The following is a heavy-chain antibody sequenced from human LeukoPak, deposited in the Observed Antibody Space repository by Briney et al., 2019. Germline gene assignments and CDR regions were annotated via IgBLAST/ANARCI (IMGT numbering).Heavy chain of an antibody. V-gene: IGHV1-46*01. CDR1: GGTFTSYY. Sequence: ASVKVSCKASGGTFTSYYMHWVRQAPGQGLEWMGIINPSGGSTSYAQKFQGRVTMTRDTSTSTVYMELSSLRSEDTAVYYCARERGYSSSWPDRFDYWGQGTLVTVSS. J-gene: IGHJ4*02. CDR2: INPSGGST. D-gene: IGHD6-13*01. CDR3: ARERGYSSSWPDRFDY.